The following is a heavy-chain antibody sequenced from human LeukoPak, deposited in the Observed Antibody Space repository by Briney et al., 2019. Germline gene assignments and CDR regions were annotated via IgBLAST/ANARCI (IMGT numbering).Heavy chain of an antibody. CDR3: AREGYSAAFDL. CDR1: GYTFTSYD. CDR2: IIPILDIG. J-gene: IGHJ4*02. Sequence: SVKVSCKASGYTFTSYDINWVRQAPGQGLEWMGGIIPILDIGNYAQKFQGRVTITADESTSTAYMELSSLRSEDTAVYYCAREGYSAAFDLWGQGTLVSVSS. V-gene: IGHV1-69*10. D-gene: IGHD2-2*02.